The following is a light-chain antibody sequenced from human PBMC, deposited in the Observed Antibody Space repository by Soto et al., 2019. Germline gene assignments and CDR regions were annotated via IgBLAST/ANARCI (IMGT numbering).Light chain of an antibody. CDR1: SSDVGAYNY. CDR3: SSYAGSYSFV. CDR2: DVS. J-gene: IGLJ1*01. V-gene: IGLV2-11*01. Sequence: QSVLTQPRSVSGSPGQSVTISCTGTSSDVGAYNYVSWYQQHPGKAPKFIIYDVSTRPSGVPDRFSGSKSGNTASLIISGLQAEDEADYYCSSYAGSYSFVFGSGTKLTVL.